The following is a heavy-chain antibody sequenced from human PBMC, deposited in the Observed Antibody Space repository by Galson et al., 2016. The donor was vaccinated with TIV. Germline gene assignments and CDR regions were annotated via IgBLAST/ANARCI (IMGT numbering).Heavy chain of an antibody. CDR2: VNVGTGDT. J-gene: IGHJ4*01. D-gene: IGHD3-22*01. Sequence: VKVSCKASGYTFENYAIQWVRQAPGQRLEWMAWVNVGTGDTRYSQKFQGAVTVTRDTSASTAYMELSSLTSEDTAVYYCARSDAVSGYYYHFDYWGHGTLVTVSS. V-gene: IGHV1-3*01. CDR3: ARSDAVSGYYYHFDY. CDR1: GYTFENYA.